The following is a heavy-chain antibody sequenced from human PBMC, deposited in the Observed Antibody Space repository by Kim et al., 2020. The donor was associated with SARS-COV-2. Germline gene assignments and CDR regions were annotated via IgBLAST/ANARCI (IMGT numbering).Heavy chain of an antibody. Sequence: ASVKVSCKASGYTFTGYYMHWVRQAPGQGLEWMGWINPNSGGTNYAQKFQGRVTMTRDTSISTAYMELSRLRSDDTAVYYCAREFQLWLREGLRQIEVRGDGMDVWGQGTTVTVSS. CDR3: AREFQLWLREGLRQIEVRGDGMDV. J-gene: IGHJ6*02. D-gene: IGHD5-18*01. CDR2: INPNSGGT. CDR1: GYTFTGYY. V-gene: IGHV1-2*02.